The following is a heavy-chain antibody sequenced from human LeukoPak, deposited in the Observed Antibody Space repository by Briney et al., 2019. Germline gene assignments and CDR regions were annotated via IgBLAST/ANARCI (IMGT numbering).Heavy chain of an antibody. CDR3: ARDQTHGYSSLATFDY. D-gene: IGHD5-12*01. CDR2: ISSSSSYI. V-gene: IGHV3-21*01. Sequence: GGSLRLSCAASGFTFSSYSMNWVRQAPGKGLEWVTFISSSSSYIYYADSVKGRFTISRDNAKNSLYLRMNSLRAEDTAVYYCARDQTHGYSSLATFDYWGQGTLVTVSS. J-gene: IGHJ4*02. CDR1: GFTFSSYS.